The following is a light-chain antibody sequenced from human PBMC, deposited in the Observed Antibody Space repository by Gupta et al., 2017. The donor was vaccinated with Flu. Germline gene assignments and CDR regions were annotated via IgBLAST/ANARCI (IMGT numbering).Light chain of an antibody. CDR3: QQYNNWRT. V-gene: IGKV3-15*01. CDR1: QSVSSN. Sequence: EIVMTQSPATLSVSPGERATLSCRASQSVSSNLAWYQQKPGQAPRLLIHRASTRATGIPARFSGSGSGSEFTLTISSLQSEDFAVYYWQQYNNWRTFGPGTKVEIK. J-gene: IGKJ1*01. CDR2: RAS.